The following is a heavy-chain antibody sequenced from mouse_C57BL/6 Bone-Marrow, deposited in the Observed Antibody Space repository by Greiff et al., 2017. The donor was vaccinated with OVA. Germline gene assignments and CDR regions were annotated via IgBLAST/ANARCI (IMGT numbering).Heavy chain of an antibody. CDR3: ARGYYGIPYYFDY. CDR2: INPYNGGT. V-gene: IGHV1-19*01. D-gene: IGHD1-1*01. CDR1: GYTFTDYY. Sequence: SGPVLVKPGASVKMSCKASGYTFTDYYMNWVKQSHGKSLEWIGVINPYNGGTSYNQKFKGKATLTVDKSSSTAYMELNSLTSEDSAVYYCARGYYGIPYYFDYWGQGTTLTVSS. J-gene: IGHJ2*01.